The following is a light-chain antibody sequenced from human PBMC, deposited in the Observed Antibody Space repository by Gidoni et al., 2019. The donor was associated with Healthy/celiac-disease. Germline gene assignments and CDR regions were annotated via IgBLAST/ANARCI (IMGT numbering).Light chain of an antibody. CDR3: QQYYSTPRT. CDR1: QSVLSSSNNKNY. J-gene: IGKJ1*01. Sequence: IVMTQSPDSLAVSLGERATINCKSSQSVLSSSNNKNYLAWYQQKPGQPPKLLIYWATTRASGVPDRSSGSGSGTDFTLTISSLQAEDVAVYYCQQYYSTPRTFGQGTKVEIK. V-gene: IGKV4-1*01. CDR2: WAT.